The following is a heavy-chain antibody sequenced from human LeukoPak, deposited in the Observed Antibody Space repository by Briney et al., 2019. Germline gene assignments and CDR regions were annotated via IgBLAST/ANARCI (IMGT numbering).Heavy chain of an antibody. V-gene: IGHV2-70*17. CDR2: VDWDDEK. Sequence: SGPALVQPTQTVTLTCTFSGFSLTTSGMCVSWIRQPPGKALEWLARVDWDDEKFYSTSLKTRLTISKDTSKNQVVLTMTNMDPVDTATYYCARLPGPFYYSSGRYHFYYMDVWGKGTTVTVSS. J-gene: IGHJ6*03. CDR1: GFSLTTSGMC. D-gene: IGHD3-10*01. CDR3: ARLPGPFYYSSGRYHFYYMDV.